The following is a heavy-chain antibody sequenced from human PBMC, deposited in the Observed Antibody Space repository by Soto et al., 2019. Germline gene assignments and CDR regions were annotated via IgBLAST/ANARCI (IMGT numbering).Heavy chain of an antibody. CDR1: GFTFSNYG. D-gene: IGHD4-17*01. J-gene: IGHJ4*02. CDR3: ARHKGGDPYYFDY. Sequence: QVQLVESGGGVVQPGMSLRLSCAASGFTFSNYGMHWVRQAPGKGLEWVAVIWYDGSNKYYADSVKGRFTISRDNSKNTLYLQMNTLGAEDKAVYYCARHKGGDPYYFDYWGQGTLVTVSS. CDR2: IWYDGSNK. V-gene: IGHV3-33*01.